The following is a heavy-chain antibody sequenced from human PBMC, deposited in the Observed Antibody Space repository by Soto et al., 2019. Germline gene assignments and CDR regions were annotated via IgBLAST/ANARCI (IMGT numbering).Heavy chain of an antibody. Sequence: GSLRLACAASVFTFSSYAMHWVRQAPGKGLEWVAVISYDGSNKYYADSVKGRFTISRDNSKNTLYLQMNSLRAEDTAVYYCARDGDYYGSGSYPSYFDYWGQGTLVTVSS. V-gene: IGHV3-30-3*01. CDR1: VFTFSSYA. CDR2: ISYDGSNK. J-gene: IGHJ4*02. CDR3: ARDGDYYGSGSYPSYFDY. D-gene: IGHD3-10*01.